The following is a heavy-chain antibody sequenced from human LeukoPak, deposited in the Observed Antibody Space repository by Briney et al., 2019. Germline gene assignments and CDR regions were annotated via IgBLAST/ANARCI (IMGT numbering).Heavy chain of an antibody. D-gene: IGHD6-19*01. CDR3: VRRDPGWNYFDY. CDR2: IYYTGKT. Sequence: SETLSLTCTVSGGSISSYYWSWIRQPPGKGLEWIGNIYYTGKTTYNPSLKSRVTISLDTSRNHLSLKLTSVLAADTAIYYCVRRDPGWNYFDYWGQGILVTVSS. CDR1: GGSISSYY. V-gene: IGHV4-59*08. J-gene: IGHJ4*02.